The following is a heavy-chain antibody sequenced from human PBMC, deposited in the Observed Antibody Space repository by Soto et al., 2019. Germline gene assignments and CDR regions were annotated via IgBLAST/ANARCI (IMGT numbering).Heavy chain of an antibody. V-gene: IGHV4-34*01. CDR2: INHSGST. Sequence: SETLSLTCAVYGGSFSGYYWSWIRQPPGKGLEWIGEINHSGSTNYNPSLKSRVTISVDTSKNQFSLKRSSVTAADTAVYYCARTSGSYQSLGYFDYWGQGTLVTVSS. CDR1: GGSFSGYY. D-gene: IGHD1-26*01. J-gene: IGHJ4*02. CDR3: ARTSGSYQSLGYFDY.